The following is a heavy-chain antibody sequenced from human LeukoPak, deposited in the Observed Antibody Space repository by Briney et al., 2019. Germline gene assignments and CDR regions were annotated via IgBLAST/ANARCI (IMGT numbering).Heavy chain of an antibody. Sequence: PSETLSLTYTVSGGSISSYYWSWIRQPPGKGLEWIGYIYYSGSTNYNPSLKSRVTISVDTSKNQFSLKLSSVTAADTAVYYCAREFIVATNRDGFDPWGQGTLVTVSS. CDR2: IYYSGST. CDR3: AREFIVATNRDGFDP. V-gene: IGHV4-59*01. D-gene: IGHD5-12*01. CDR1: GGSISSYY. J-gene: IGHJ5*02.